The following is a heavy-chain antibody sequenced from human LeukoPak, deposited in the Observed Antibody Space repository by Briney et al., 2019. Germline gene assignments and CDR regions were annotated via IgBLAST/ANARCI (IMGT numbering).Heavy chain of an antibody. D-gene: IGHD1-26*01. CDR1: GGSVSSGSYY. J-gene: IGHJ4*02. Sequence: SETLSLTCTVSGGSVSSGSYYWSWIRQPPGKGLEWIGYIYYSGSTNYNPSLKSRVTISADTSKNQFSLKLTSVTAADTAVYYCIRDRELTYWGQGTLVTASS. V-gene: IGHV4-61*01. CDR3: IRDRELTY. CDR2: IYYSGST.